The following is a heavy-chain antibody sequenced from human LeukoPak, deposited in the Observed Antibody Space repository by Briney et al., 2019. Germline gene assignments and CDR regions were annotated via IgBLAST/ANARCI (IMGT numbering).Heavy chain of an antibody. V-gene: IGHV3-23*01. D-gene: IGHD3-22*01. CDR3: ANDYDSSDFYEPY. J-gene: IGHJ4*02. CDR1: GFTSSIYA. Sequence: QPGGSLRLSCAASGFTSSIYARNWVRQAPGKGREWVALISGGGVNPLYADSVNTNYADSVKRRFTISRDNYKNTLYLQMNSLRAEDTAIYYCANDYDSSDFYEPYWSQGTKPTVSS. CDR2: ISGGGVNPLYADSVNT.